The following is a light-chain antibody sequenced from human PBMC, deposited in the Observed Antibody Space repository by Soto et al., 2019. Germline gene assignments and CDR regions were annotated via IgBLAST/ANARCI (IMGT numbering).Light chain of an antibody. CDR3: AEWEDSLNAAV. J-gene: IGLJ7*01. V-gene: IGLV1-36*01. Sequence: QSVLTQPPSVSAAPRQSVTISCSGSTSNVGNNAVSWYQQVPGKAPRLLIYYDDLLPSGVSDRFSGSKSGTSASLAISGLQSEDEADYYCAEWEDSLNAAVFGGGTQLTVL. CDR1: TSNVGNNA. CDR2: YDD.